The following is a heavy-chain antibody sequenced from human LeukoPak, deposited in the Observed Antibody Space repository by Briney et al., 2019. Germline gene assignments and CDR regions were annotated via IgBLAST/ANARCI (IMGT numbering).Heavy chain of an antibody. D-gene: IGHD2-8*01. V-gene: IGHV3-11*04. CDR2: ISSSGSTI. Sequence: GGSLRLSCAASGFTFSDYYMSWIRQAPGQGLEWVSYISSSGSTIYYADSVKGRFTISRDNAKNSLYLQMNSLRAEDTAVYYCARDLPMYPAPDYWGQGTLVTVSS. J-gene: IGHJ4*02. CDR1: GFTFSDYY. CDR3: ARDLPMYPAPDY.